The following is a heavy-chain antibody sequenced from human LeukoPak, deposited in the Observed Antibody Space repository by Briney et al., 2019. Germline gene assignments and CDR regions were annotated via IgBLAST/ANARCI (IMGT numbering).Heavy chain of an antibody. CDR1: GDTLTSYD. CDR2: RHPKSGNA. J-gene: IGHJ5*02. Sequence: GASVKVSCKASGDTLTSYDINWVRQATGPGHEWMGWRHPKSGNAGYAQKFQGRVSMTRNTSISTAYMELSSLRSEDTAVYYCAREYEGYCSGGSCFRGTYNWFDHWGQGALVTVSS. D-gene: IGHD2-15*01. CDR3: AREYEGYCSGGSCFRGTYNWFDH. V-gene: IGHV1-8*01.